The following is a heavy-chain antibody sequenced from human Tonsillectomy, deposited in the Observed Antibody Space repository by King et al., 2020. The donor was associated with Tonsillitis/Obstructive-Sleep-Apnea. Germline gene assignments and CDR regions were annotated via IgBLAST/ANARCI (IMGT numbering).Heavy chain of an antibody. Sequence: VQLVESGAEVKKPGSSVKVSCKASGGTFSSYAISWVRQAPGQGLEWMGGIIPIFGTANYAQKFQGRVTITADESTSTAYMELSSLRSEDTVVYYCAISYCSSTSCYYYYYMDVWGKGTTVTVSS. CDR3: AISYCSSTSCYYYYYMDV. V-gene: IGHV1-69*01. D-gene: IGHD2-2*01. CDR2: IIPIFGTA. CDR1: GGTFSSYA. J-gene: IGHJ6*03.